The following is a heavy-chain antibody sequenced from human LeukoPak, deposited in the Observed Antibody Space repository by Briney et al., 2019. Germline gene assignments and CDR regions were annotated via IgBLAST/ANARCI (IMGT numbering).Heavy chain of an antibody. V-gene: IGHV3-30*18. CDR3: AKDWAVYSSSWYFDY. Sequence: GRSLRLSCAASGFTFSSYGMHWVRQAPGKGLEWVAVISYDGSNKYYADSVKGRLTISRDNSKNTLYLQMNSLRAEDTAVYYCAKDWAVYSSSWYFDYWGQGTLVTVSS. D-gene: IGHD6-13*01. CDR2: ISYDGSNK. J-gene: IGHJ4*02. CDR1: GFTFSSYG.